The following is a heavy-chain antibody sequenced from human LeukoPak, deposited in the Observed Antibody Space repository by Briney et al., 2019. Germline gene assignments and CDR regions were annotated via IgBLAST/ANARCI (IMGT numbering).Heavy chain of an antibody. CDR2: INHSGST. J-gene: IGHJ3*02. D-gene: IGHD3-10*01. CDR1: GGSFSGYY. CDR3: ARVPQYLMVRGKRNDAFDI. Sequence: KPSETLSLTCAVYGGSFSGYYWSWIRQPPGKGLEWIGEINHSGSTNYNPSLKGRVTISVDTSKNQFSLKLSSVTAADTAVYYCARVPQYLMVRGKRNDAFDIWGQGTMVTVSS. V-gene: IGHV4-34*01.